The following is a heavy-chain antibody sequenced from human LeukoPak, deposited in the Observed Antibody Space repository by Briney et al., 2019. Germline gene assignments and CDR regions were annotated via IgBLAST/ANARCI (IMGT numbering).Heavy chain of an antibody. CDR3: ARNWGLDY. CDR2: IKQDGSEK. V-gene: IGHV3-7*01. Sequence: GGSLRLSCAASGFTFSNYWMNWVRQAPGNGLEWVADIKQDGSEKYYVDSVKGRFTISRDNAKNSLYLQMNSLRAEDTAVYYCARNWGLDYWGQGTLVTVSS. D-gene: IGHD7-27*01. J-gene: IGHJ4*02. CDR1: GFTFSNYW.